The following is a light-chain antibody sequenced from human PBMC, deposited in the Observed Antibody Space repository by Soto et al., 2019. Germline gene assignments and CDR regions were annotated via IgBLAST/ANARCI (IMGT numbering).Light chain of an antibody. CDR1: SSDVGGYAY. Sequence: QSVLTQPASVSGSPGQSITISCTGTSSDVGGYAYVSWYQQYPGKAPELVISEVSNRPSGVSHRFSGSRSGNTASLTISGLQAEDEADYYCSSYTSNTTPVFGGGTQLTVL. J-gene: IGLJ3*02. CDR3: SSYTSNTTPV. CDR2: EVS. V-gene: IGLV2-14*01.